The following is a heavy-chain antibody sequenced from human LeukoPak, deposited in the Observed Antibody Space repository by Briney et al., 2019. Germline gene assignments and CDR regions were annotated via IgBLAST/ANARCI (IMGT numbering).Heavy chain of an antibody. CDR1: GYTFTGCF. CDR3: ARSAYNYGYVYFDH. V-gene: IGHV1-2*02. J-gene: IGHJ4*02. CDR2: IDPNSDNI. Sequence: ASVKVSCKASGYTFTGCFIHYVRQAPGHGLEWMGWIDPNSDNIRYSETFKDRVTMTRDTSTNTAYMELSWLRSDDTDVYYCARSAYNYGYVYFDHWGQGTLVIVSS. D-gene: IGHD5-18*01.